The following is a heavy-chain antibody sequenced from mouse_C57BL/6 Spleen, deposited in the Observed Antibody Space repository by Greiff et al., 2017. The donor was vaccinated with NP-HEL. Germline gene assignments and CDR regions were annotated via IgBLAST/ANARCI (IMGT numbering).Heavy chain of an antibody. V-gene: IGHV5-17*01. CDR1: GFTFSDYG. D-gene: IGHD1-1*01. Sequence: EVHLVESGGGLVKPGGSLKLSCAASGFTFSDYGMHWVRQAPEKGLEWVAYISSGSSTIYYADTVKGRFTISRDNAKNPLFLQMTSLRSEDTAMYYCAGGYYGWGFDYWGQGTTLTVSS. CDR2: ISSGSSTI. CDR3: AGGYYGWGFDY. J-gene: IGHJ2*01.